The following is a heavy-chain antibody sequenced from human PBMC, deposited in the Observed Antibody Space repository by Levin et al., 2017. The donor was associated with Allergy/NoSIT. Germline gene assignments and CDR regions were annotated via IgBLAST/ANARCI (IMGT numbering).Heavy chain of an antibody. CDR3: ATEPRHIVVVTAIPEYFQH. CDR2: IIPIFGTA. CDR1: GGTFSSYA. V-gene: IGHV1-69*13. D-gene: IGHD2-21*02. Sequence: SVKVSCKASGGTFSSYAISWVRQAPGQGLEWMGGIIPIFGTANYAQKFQGRVTITADESTSTAYMELSSLRSEDTAVYYCATEPRHIVVVTAIPEYFQHWGQGTLVTVSS. J-gene: IGHJ1*01.